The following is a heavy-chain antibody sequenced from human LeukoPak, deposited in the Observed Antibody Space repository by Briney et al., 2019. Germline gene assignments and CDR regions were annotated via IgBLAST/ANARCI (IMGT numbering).Heavy chain of an antibody. CDR3: ASTSSGWYLMLSAEYFQH. V-gene: IGHV4-34*01. D-gene: IGHD6-19*01. CDR1: GGSFSGYY. J-gene: IGHJ1*01. CDR2: IYYSGST. Sequence: SETLSLTCAVYGGSFSGYYWSWIRQPPGKGLEWIGSIYYSGSTYYNPSLKSRVTISVDTSKNQFSLKLSSVTAADTAVYYCASTSSGWYLMLSAEYFQHWGQGTLVTVSS.